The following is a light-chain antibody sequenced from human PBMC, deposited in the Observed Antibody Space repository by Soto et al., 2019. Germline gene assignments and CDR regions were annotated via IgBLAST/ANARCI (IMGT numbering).Light chain of an antibody. CDR2: YDS. CDR1: NIGSKS. V-gene: IGLV3-21*04. CDR3: QVWDSSSDRDVV. J-gene: IGLJ2*01. Sequence: VLTQPPSVSVAPGKTARITCGGNNIGSKSVHWYQQKPGQAPVLVIYYDSDRPSGIPERFSGSNSGNTATLTISRVEAGDEADDYCQVWDSSSDRDVVFGGGTKVTVL.